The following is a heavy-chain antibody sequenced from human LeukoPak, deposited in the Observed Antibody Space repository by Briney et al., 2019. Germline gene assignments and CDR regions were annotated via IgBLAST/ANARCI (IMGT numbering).Heavy chain of an antibody. CDR2: ISGSGSST. CDR3: AKMPVSYSSGWTNFDY. V-gene: IGHV3-23*01. D-gene: IGHD6-19*01. J-gene: IGHJ4*02. Sequence: PGGSLRLSCAASGFTFSNYAMSWVRQAPGKGPEWVSGISGSGSSTYYADSAKGRFTISRDNSKNTLYLQMNSLRAGDTAVYFCAKMPVSYSSGWTNFDYWGQGTLVTVSS. CDR1: GFTFSNYA.